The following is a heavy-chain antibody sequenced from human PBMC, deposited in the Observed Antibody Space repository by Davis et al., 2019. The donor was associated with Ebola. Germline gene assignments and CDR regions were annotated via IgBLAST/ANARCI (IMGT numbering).Heavy chain of an antibody. J-gene: IGHJ5*02. CDR3: ARGGNYVPFDP. CDR2: ISNGGRT. D-gene: IGHD1-7*01. V-gene: IGHV4-59*02. Sequence: SETLSLTCSVSGGSVGSDYWSWIRQSPGKGLEWIAFISNGGRTIYNPSLRGRVTISIDTSKNQFSLELSSVTAADTAVYYCARGGNYVPFDPWGQGTLVTVSS. CDR1: GGSVGSDY.